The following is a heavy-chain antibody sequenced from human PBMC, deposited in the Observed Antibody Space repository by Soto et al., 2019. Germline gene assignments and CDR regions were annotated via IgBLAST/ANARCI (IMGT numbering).Heavy chain of an antibody. J-gene: IGHJ4*02. D-gene: IGHD3-3*01. CDR2: ISGSGGST. Sequence: GGSLRLSCAASGFTFSSYAMSWVRQAPGKGLEWVSAISGSGGSTYYADSGKGRFTITRDNSKNTLYLQMNSLRAEDTAVYYCAKQRPTTIFGVVIILGGYYFDYWGQGTLVTVSS. CDR1: GFTFSSYA. V-gene: IGHV3-23*01. CDR3: AKQRPTTIFGVVIILGGYYFDY.